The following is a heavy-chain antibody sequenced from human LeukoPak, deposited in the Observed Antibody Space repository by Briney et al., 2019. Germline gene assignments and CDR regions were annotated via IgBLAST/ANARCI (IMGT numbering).Heavy chain of an antibody. CDR2: IKQDGSEK. CDR1: GFTVSSNE. Sequence: GGSLRLSCAASGFTVSSNEMSWVRQAPGKGLEWVANIKQDGSEKYYVDSVKGRFTISRDNAKNSLYLQMNSLRSEDTAVYYCARELGGYGVFDYWGQGTLVTVSS. CDR3: ARELGGYGVFDY. J-gene: IGHJ4*02. V-gene: IGHV3-7*01. D-gene: IGHD1-26*01.